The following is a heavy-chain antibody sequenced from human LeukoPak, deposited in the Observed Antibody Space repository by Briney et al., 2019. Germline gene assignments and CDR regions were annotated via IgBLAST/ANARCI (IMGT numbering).Heavy chain of an antibody. Sequence: PGGSLRLSCAASGFTFSSYAMSWVRQAPGKGLEWVSAISGSGSSTYYTDSVKGQFTISRDNSKNTLYLQMNSLRAEDTAVYYCAKDDVISGTTVTTPPAYFDYWGQGTLVTVSS. CDR1: GFTFSSYA. CDR3: AKDDVISGTTVTTPPAYFDY. D-gene: IGHD4-17*01. CDR2: ISGSGSST. V-gene: IGHV3-23*01. J-gene: IGHJ4*02.